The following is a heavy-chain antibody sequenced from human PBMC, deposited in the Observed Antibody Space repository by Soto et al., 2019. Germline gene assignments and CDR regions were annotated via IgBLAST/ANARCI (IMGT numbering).Heavy chain of an antibody. Sequence: SETLSLTCTVSGGSITNNYWSWIRQSPGKGLEWIGCSYYSGSTSYNPSLRSRVTISIDTSKTQFSLRLRSVTAADTAVYYCARRQNWNNLFDTWGQGALVTVSS. J-gene: IGHJ5*02. CDR1: GGSITNNY. CDR3: ARRQNWNNLFDT. D-gene: IGHD1-1*01. V-gene: IGHV4-59*08. CDR2: SYYSGST.